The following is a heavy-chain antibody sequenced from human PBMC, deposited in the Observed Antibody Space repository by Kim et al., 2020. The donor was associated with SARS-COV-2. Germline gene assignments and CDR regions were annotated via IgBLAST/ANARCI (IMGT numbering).Heavy chain of an antibody. Sequence: YNPSLKSRVTISVDTSKNQFSLKLSSVTAADTAVYHCARHSGIAVAGLGYWGQGTLVTVSS. V-gene: IGHV4-39*01. J-gene: IGHJ4*02. CDR3: ARHSGIAVAGLGY. D-gene: IGHD6-19*01.